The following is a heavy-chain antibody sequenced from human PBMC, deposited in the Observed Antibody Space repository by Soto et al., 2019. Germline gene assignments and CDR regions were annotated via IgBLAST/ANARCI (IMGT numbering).Heavy chain of an antibody. CDR1: GGALNNYV. J-gene: IGHJ6*02. V-gene: IGHV1-69*18. CDR3: ARDDLGYHYYYYAMDI. D-gene: IGHD3-16*01. Sequence: QVQLVQSGAEMKTPGSSVNVSCTLSGGALNNYVISWVRQAPGQGLEWVGSIVPIYRSSLFAQKFQGRVTLSADETTNTVYMKMSSLRTDDTAIYYCARDDLGYHYYYYAMDIWGQVTAVTVSS. CDR2: IVPIYRSS.